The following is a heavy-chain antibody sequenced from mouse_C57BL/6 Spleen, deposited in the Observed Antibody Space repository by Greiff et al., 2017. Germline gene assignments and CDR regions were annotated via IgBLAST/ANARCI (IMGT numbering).Heavy chain of an antibody. CDR2: FHPYNDDT. D-gene: IGHD2-2*01. CDR3: ARGYGYDGYFDV. CDR1: GYTFTTYP. V-gene: IGHV1-47*01. Sequence: VQLQQSGAELVKPGASVKMSCKASGYTFTTYPIEWMKQTHGKSLEWIGNFHPYNDDTTYNEKFKGKATLTVEKSSSTVYLERSRLTSDDSSVYYCARGYGYDGYFDVWGTGTTVTVSS. J-gene: IGHJ1*03.